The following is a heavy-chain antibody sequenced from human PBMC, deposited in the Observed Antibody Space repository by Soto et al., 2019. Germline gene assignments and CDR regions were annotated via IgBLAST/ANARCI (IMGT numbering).Heavy chain of an antibody. CDR3: ARQDRPVEYGMDV. Sequence: SETLSLTCTVSGGSISSYYWSWIRQPPGKGLEWIGYIYYSGSTNYNPSLKSRVTISVDTSKNQFSLKLSSVTAADTAVYYCARQDRPVEYGMDVWGQGTTVTVSS. J-gene: IGHJ6*02. CDR1: GGSISSYY. V-gene: IGHV4-59*01. CDR2: IYYSGST. D-gene: IGHD2-15*01.